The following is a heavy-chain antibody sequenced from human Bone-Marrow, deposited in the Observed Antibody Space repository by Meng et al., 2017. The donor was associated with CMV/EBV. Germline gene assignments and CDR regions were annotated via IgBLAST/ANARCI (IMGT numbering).Heavy chain of an antibody. CDR3: AKARGNWNYEGGMDV. D-gene: IGHD1-7*01. Sequence: GESLKISCAASGFTFSSYGMHWVRQAQGKGLEWVAFIRYDGSNKYYADSVKGRFTISRDNSKNTLYLQMNSLRAEDTAVYYCAKARGNWNYEGGMDVWGQGTTVTVSS. J-gene: IGHJ6*02. CDR2: IRYDGSNK. V-gene: IGHV3-30*02. CDR1: GFTFSSYG.